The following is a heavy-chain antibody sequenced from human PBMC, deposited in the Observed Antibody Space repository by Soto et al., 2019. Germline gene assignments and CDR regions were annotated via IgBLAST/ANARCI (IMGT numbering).Heavy chain of an antibody. V-gene: IGHV3-74*03. J-gene: IGHJ4*02. D-gene: IGHD1-1*01. CDR3: ARDFTTAETPGDDVDY. CDR2: INGDGRIT. CDR1: GFTFGNYW. Sequence: EVHLVESGGGLVQPGGSLRLSCAVSGFTFGNYWMHWVRQAPGKGLMWVSRINGDGRITTYADSVEGRFTISRDNAKNTVALEMNSLRVADTAIYYCARDFTTAETPGDDVDYWGQGTLVTVSS.